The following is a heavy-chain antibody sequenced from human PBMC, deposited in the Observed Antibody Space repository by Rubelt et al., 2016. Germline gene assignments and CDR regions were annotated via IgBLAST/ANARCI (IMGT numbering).Heavy chain of an antibody. V-gene: IGHV1-69*06. D-gene: IGHD3-10*01. CDR2: IIPIFGTA. J-gene: IGHJ4*02. Sequence: QVQLVQSGAEVKKPGSSVKVSCKASGGTFSSYAISWVRQAPGQGLEWMGGIIPIFGTANYAQKFQGRVTSTAEKSTSTAYMELSSLRAEDTAVYYCALLWFGELFRRDYWGQGTLVTVSS. CDR3: ALLWFGELFRRDY. CDR1: GGTFSSYA.